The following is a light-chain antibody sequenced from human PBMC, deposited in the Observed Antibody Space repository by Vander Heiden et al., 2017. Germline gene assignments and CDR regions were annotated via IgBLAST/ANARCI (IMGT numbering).Light chain of an antibody. Sequence: EIVLTHSPATLSVSPGERATLSCRASQSVGSNLAWYQQKPGQAPRLLIYDTSTRATGIPARFSGSGSGTEFTLTISSLESEDFAVHYCQQYNNWPLTFGGGTKVEIK. V-gene: IGKV3-15*01. J-gene: IGKJ4*01. CDR3: QQYNNWPLT. CDR1: QSVGSN. CDR2: DTS.